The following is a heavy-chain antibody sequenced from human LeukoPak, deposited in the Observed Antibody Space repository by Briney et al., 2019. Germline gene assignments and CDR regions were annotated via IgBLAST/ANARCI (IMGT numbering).Heavy chain of an antibody. CDR2: INPNGGGT. D-gene: IGHD6-13*01. CDR1: GYTFTGYY. Sequence: GASVKVSCKSSGYTFTGYYMHWVRQAPGQGLEWMGWINPNGGGTNYAQKFQGRVTMTRDTSISTAYMERSRLRSDDTAVYYCPRDRDSSSIGYWGQGTLVTVSS. J-gene: IGHJ4*02. V-gene: IGHV1-2*02. CDR3: PRDRDSSSIGY.